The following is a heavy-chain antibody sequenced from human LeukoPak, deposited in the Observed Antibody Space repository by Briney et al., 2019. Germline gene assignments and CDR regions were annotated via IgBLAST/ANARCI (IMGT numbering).Heavy chain of an antibody. Sequence: TAGESLKISCKGFGYRFTNYWIGWVRQMPGKGLEWMGIIYPGDSDTRYSPSFQGQVTISADKSINTAYPQWSSLKASDTAMYYCVLAGSGSYYFDYWGQGILVTVSS. D-gene: IGHD3-10*01. CDR2: IYPGDSDT. CDR1: GYRFTNYW. V-gene: IGHV5-51*01. CDR3: VLAGSGSYYFDY. J-gene: IGHJ4*02.